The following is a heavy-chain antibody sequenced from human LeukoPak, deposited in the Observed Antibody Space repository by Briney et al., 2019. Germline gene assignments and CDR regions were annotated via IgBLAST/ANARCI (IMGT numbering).Heavy chain of an antibody. Sequence: PSETLSLTCAVSGGSFSGYYWSWIRRPPGKGLEWIAYIHASGPTNYNPSLKSRITISVDTSKNQFSLKLSSVTAADTAVYYRARHDAGIAARPFDNWGQGTLVTVSS. J-gene: IGHJ4*02. D-gene: IGHD6-6*01. CDR2: IHASGPT. CDR1: GGSFSGYY. V-gene: IGHV4-4*09. CDR3: ARHDAGIAARPFDN.